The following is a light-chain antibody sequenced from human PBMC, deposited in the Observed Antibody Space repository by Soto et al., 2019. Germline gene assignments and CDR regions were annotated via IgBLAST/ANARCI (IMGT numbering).Light chain of an antibody. J-gene: IGLJ7*01. V-gene: IGLV2-23*01. CDR1: INDIGIYNL. CDR3: CSYAGDDTVI. Sequence: QSVLTQPASVSGSPGQSITLSCTGTINDIGIYNLVSWYRHHPGKAPQLIIYEANKRPPGVSNRFYASTSGNTASLTISGLQAEDESAYYCCSYAGDDTVIFGGGTQLTVL. CDR2: EAN.